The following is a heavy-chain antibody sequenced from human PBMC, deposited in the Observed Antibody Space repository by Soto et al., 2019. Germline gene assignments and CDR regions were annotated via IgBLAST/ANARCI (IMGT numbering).Heavy chain of an antibody. J-gene: IGHJ5*02. D-gene: IGHD3-10*01. Sequence: SETLSLTCAVYGGSFSGYYWSWIRQPPGKGLEWIGEINHSGSTNYNPSLKSRVTISVDTSKNQFSLKLSSVTAADTAVYYCARGPISRVRGGTSLLHRNWFDPWGQGTLVTVSS. CDR2: INHSGST. CDR3: ARGPISRVRGGTSLLHRNWFDP. CDR1: GGSFSGYY. V-gene: IGHV4-34*01.